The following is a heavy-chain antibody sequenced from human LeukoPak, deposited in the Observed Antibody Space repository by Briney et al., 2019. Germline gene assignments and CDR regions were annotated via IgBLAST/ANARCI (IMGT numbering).Heavy chain of an antibody. D-gene: IGHD3-22*01. CDR2: INPSGGST. J-gene: IGHJ4*02. CDR3: ARGHDSSGYYYDFDY. Sequence: ASVKLSCKASGYTFTSYYMHWVRQAPGQGLEWMGIINPSGGSTSYAQKFQGRVTMTRDMSTSTVYMELSSLRSEDTAVYFCARGHDSSGYYYDFDYWGQGTLVTVSS. V-gene: IGHV1-46*01. CDR1: GYTFTSYY.